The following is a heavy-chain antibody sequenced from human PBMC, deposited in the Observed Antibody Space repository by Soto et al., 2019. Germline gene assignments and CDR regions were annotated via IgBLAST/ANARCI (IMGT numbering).Heavy chain of an antibody. Sequence: PGGSLRLSCAASGFTFSTYSMNWVRQAPGKGLEWVSSISSSSSYIYYADSVKGRFTISRDNAKNSLYLQMNSLRAEDTAVYYCARDPHYFYDSTGYYDYWGQGTLVTVSS. D-gene: IGHD3-22*01. CDR2: ISSSSSYI. CDR3: ARDPHYFYDSTGYYDY. J-gene: IGHJ4*02. V-gene: IGHV3-21*01. CDR1: GFTFSTYS.